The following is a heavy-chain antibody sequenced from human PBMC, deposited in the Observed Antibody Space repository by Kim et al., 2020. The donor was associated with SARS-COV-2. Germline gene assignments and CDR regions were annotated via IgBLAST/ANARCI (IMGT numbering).Heavy chain of an antibody. D-gene: IGHD3-3*01. J-gene: IGHJ6*02. CDR1: GFTFSSYA. CDR3: AKDRTLYYDFWSGYDRPRDGMDV. Sequence: GGSLRLSCAASGFTFSSYAMSWVRQAPGKGLEWFSAISGSGGSTYYADSVKGRFTISRDNSKNTLYLQMNSLRAEDTAVYYCAKDRTLYYDFWSGYDRPRDGMDVWGQGTTVTVSS. V-gene: IGHV3-23*01. CDR2: ISGSGGST.